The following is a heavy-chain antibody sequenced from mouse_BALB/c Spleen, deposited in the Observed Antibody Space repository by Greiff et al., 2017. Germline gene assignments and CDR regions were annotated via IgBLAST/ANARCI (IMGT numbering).Heavy chain of an antibody. V-gene: IGHV5-6-3*01. CDR1: GFTFSSYG. J-gene: IGHJ4*01. CDR2: INSNGGST. CDR3: ARDEITTVLDY. D-gene: IGHD1-1*01. Sequence: EVQRVESGGGLVQPGGSLKLSCAASGFTFSSYGMSWVRQTPDKRLELVATINSNGGSTYYPDSVKGRFTISRDNAKNTLYLQMSSLKSEDTAMYYCARDEITTVLDYWGQGTSVTVSS.